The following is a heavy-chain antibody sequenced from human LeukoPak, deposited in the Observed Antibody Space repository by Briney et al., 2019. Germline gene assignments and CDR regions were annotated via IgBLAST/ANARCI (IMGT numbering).Heavy chain of an antibody. Sequence: SETLSLTCTVSGGSISSYYWSWIRQPPGKGLEWIGYIYYSGSTNYNPSLKSRVTISVDTSKNQFSLKLSSVTAADTAVYYCARLGYGSSGYSSTYFDYWGQGTLVTVSS. V-gene: IGHV4-59*08. J-gene: IGHJ4*02. D-gene: IGHD3-22*01. CDR2: IYYSGST. CDR1: GGSISSYY. CDR3: ARLGYGSSGYSSTYFDY.